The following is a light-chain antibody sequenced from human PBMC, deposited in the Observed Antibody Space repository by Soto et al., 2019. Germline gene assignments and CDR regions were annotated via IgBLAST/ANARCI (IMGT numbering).Light chain of an antibody. CDR1: STNIGSNT. Sequence: QSVLTQPPSASGTPGQRVTISCSGSSTNIGSNTVNSYQQLPGTAANLLIYSNNKRRSGVPDLFSGSKSGTSATPAISGLQSEDEDDYYCEAWDDSLNGDVVFGGGTKLTVL. J-gene: IGLJ2*01. CDR3: EAWDDSLNGDVV. V-gene: IGLV1-44*01. CDR2: SNN.